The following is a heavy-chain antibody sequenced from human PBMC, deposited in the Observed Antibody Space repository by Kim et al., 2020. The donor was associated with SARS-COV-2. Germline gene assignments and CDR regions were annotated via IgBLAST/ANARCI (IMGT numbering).Heavy chain of an antibody. CDR2: ISGSGGST. CDR1: GFTFSSYA. V-gene: IGHV3-23*01. CDR3: AKDLRIAAASYGMDV. D-gene: IGHD6-13*01. J-gene: IGHJ6*02. Sequence: GGSLRLSCAASGFTFSSYAMSWVRQAPGKGLEWVSAISGSGGSTYYADSVKGRFTISRDNSKNTLYLQMNSLRAEDTAAYYCAKDLRIAAASYGMDVWGQGTTVTVSS.